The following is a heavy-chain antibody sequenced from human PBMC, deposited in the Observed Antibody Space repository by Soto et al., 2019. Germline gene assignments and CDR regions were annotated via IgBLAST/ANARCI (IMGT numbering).Heavy chain of an antibody. CDR2: INPSGGST. D-gene: IGHD2-15*01. J-gene: IGHJ6*04. V-gene: IGHV1-46*01. Sequence: ASVKVSCKASGYTFTSYYMHWVRQAPGQGLEWMGIINPSGGSTSYAQKFQGRVTMTRDTSTSTVYMELSSLRSEDTAVYYCARDLVVVAATAHYYYGMDVWGKGTTVTVSS. CDR3: ARDLVVVAATAHYYYGMDV. CDR1: GYTFTSYY.